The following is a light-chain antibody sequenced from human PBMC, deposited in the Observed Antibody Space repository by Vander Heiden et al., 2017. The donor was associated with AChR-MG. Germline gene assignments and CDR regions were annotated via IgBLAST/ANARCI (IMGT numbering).Light chain of an antibody. CDR2: DVS. J-gene: IGLJ2*01. CDR3: SSYTSSNTVL. Sequence: QSASTQPAPVSGCPGPAITISCTGTSSDVGGYNFVSWYQQHPGKAPKLMIYDVSERPSGVSYRFSGSKSGFTASLTISGLQAEDEADYYCSSYTSSNTVLFGGGTKLTVL. CDR1: SSDVGGYNF. V-gene: IGLV2-14*03.